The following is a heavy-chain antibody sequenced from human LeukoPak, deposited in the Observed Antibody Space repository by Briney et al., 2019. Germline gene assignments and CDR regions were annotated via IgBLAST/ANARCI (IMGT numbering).Heavy chain of an antibody. V-gene: IGHV1-18*01. CDR1: GYTFTSYG. D-gene: IGHD2-15*01. J-gene: IGHJ4*02. Sequence: ASVKVSCKASGYTFTSYGISWVRQAPGQGLEWMGWISAYNGNTNYAQKFQGRVTITSDESTSTAYMELSNLRSEDTAVYYCARETCSGGSCYGYFDYWGQGTLVTVSS. CDR2: ISAYNGNT. CDR3: ARETCSGGSCYGYFDY.